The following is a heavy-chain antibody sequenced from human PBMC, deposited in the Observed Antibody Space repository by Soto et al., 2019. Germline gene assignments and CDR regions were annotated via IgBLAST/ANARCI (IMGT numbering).Heavy chain of an antibody. CDR3: ARDGNFYDTSGYYSH. J-gene: IGHJ4*02. D-gene: IGHD3-22*01. V-gene: IGHV3-7*03. CDR2: IKQDGREK. CDR1: GLTFSSYW. Sequence: PGGSLRLSCAASGLTFSSYWMNWVRQAPGKGLEWVANIKQDGREKYYVDSVKGRFTVSRDNAKKSLYLQMSSLRAEDSAVYYCARDGNFYDTSGYYSHWGQGTLVTVSS.